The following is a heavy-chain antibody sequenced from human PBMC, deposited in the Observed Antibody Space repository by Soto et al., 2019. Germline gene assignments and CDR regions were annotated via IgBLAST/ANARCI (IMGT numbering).Heavy chain of an antibody. CDR2: ISSSSSTI. CDR3: AKVEGRGGGP. Sequence: AGGSLRLSCAASGFTFSSYSMNWVRQAPGKGLEWVSYISSSSSTIYYADSVKGRFTISRDNSKNTLYLQMNSLRAEDTAVYYCAKVEGRGGGPWGQGTLVTVSS. CDR1: GFTFSSYS. V-gene: IGHV3-48*01. D-gene: IGHD3-10*01. J-gene: IGHJ5*02.